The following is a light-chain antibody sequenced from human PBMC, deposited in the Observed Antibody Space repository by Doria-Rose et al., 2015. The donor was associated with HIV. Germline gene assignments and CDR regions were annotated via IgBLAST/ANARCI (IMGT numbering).Light chain of an antibody. CDR1: QSLVNSDGKTY. CDR2: EVS. V-gene: IGKV2D-29*02. CDR3: MQTILLPFT. J-gene: IGKJ3*01. Sequence: TQSPLSLSVTPGQPASISCRSSQSLVNSDGKTYLYWYLQKPGQSPQLLIYEVSNRFSGVPDRCSGSGSGTDFTLKISRVEPEDFGVYYCMQTILLPFTFGPGTTVDIK.